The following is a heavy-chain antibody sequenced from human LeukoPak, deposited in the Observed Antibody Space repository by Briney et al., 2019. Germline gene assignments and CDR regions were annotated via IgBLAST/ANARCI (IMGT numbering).Heavy chain of an antibody. V-gene: IGHV1-2*02. CDR3: ARAAYRYGSGGVKGYNWFDP. Sequence: GASVKVSCKASGYTFTGYYMHWVRQAPGQGLEWMGWINPNSGGTNYAQKVQGRVTMTRDTSISTAYMELSRLRSDDTAVYYCARAAYRYGSGGVKGYNWFDPWGQGTLVTVSS. CDR1: GYTFTGYY. D-gene: IGHD5-18*01. J-gene: IGHJ5*02. CDR2: INPNSGGT.